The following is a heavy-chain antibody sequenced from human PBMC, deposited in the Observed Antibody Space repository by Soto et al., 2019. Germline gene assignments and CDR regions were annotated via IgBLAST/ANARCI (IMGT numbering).Heavy chain of an antibody. V-gene: IGHV5-51*01. CDR2: IYPGDYDT. CDR1: GYSFTSYL. Sequence: PGCALKISCKGSGYSFTSYLIVWVRHIPGKCLKWMEIIYPGDYDTRYSPSFQGQVTISADKSISTAYLQWSSLKASDTAMYYCARHGGIAALDYGMDVWGEGTTVTVTS. D-gene: IGHD6-13*01. CDR3: ARHGGIAALDYGMDV. J-gene: IGHJ6*04.